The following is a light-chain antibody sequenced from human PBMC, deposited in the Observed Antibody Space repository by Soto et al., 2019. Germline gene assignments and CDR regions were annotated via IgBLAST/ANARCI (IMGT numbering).Light chain of an antibody. J-gene: IGLJ2*01. V-gene: IGLV1-40*01. CDR2: GNS. Sequence: QSVLTQPPSVSGAPGQRVTISCTGSSSNIGAGYDVHWYQQLPGTAPKLLIYGNSNRPSGVPDRFSGSKSGTSASLAITGLQAEDEADYDCQSYDSSRSGSRVFGGGTKLTVL. CDR3: QSYDSSRSGSRV. CDR1: SSNIGAGYD.